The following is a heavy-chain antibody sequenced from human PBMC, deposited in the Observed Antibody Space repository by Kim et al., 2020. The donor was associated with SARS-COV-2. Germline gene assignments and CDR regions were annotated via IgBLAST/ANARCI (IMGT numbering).Heavy chain of an antibody. V-gene: IGHV4-59*01. J-gene: IGHJ4*02. Sequence: GAAHFNPSLKRRVTISLDTSKMQFSLKLNSMTAADTAVYYCARMDTGLDYWGQGTLVTVSS. CDR2: GAA. CDR3: ARMDTGLDY. D-gene: IGHD5-18*01.